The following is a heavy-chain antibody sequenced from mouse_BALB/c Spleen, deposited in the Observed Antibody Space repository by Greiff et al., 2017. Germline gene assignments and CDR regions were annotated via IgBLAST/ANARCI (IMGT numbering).Heavy chain of an antibody. V-gene: IGHV5-6-3*01. J-gene: IGHJ4*01. CDR2: INSNGGST. D-gene: IGHD2-10*01. Sequence: DVKLVESGGGLVQPGGSLKLSCAASGFTFSSYGMSWVRQTPDKRLELVATINSNGGSTYYPDSVKGRFTISRDNAKNTLYLQMSSLKSEDTAMYYCARAYYGNYDAMDYWGQGTSVTVSS. CDR3: ARAYYGNYDAMDY. CDR1: GFTFSSYG.